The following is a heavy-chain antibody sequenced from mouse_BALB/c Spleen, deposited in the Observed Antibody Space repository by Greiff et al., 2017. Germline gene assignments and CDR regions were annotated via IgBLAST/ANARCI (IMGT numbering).Heavy chain of an antibody. V-gene: IGHV1-82*01. J-gene: IGHJ4*01. CDR1: GYAFSSSW. D-gene: IGHD2-3*01. CDR2: IYPGDGDT. CDR3: ARDGDAMDY. Sequence: QVQLQQSGPELVKPGASVKISCKASGYAFSSSWMNWVKQRPGQGLEWIGRIYPGDGDTNYNGKFKGKATLTADKSSSTAYMQLSSLTSVDSAVYFCARDGDAMDYWGQGTSVTVSS.